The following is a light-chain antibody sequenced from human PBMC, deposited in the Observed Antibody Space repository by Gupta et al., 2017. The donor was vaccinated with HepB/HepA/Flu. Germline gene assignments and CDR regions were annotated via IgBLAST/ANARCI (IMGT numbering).Light chain of an antibody. V-gene: IGKV1-8*01. CDR3: QQYDSSPYS. CDR1: QGISSY. CDR2: AAS. Sequence: AIRMTQSPSSFSASTGDRVTITCRASQGISSYLAWYQQKPGKAPKLLIYAASTVQSGVPSRFSGSGSGTDFTLTISGLQSEDFATYYCQQYDSSPYSFGRGTKVDIK. J-gene: IGKJ4*01.